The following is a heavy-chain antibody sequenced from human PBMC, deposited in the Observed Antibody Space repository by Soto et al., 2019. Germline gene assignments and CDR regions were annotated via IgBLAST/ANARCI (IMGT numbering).Heavy chain of an antibody. Sequence: QITVKESGPKLVKPSQTLTLTCAFSGFSLSTSGVGVGWVRQPPGKAPEWLALIYWDDDKRYRPSLKTRLSITKDASKAQVVFKMTNMDPVDTAVEYCVHQDWNNNSYYFDLWGRGTLVTVSS. J-gene: IGHJ2*01. CDR2: IYWDDDK. CDR3: VHQDWNNNSYYFDL. CDR1: GFSLSTSGVG. V-gene: IGHV2-5*02. D-gene: IGHD1-1*01.